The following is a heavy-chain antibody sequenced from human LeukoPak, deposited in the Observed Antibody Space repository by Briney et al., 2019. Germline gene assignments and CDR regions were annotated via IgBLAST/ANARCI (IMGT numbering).Heavy chain of an antibody. D-gene: IGHD3-10*01. J-gene: IGHJ1*01. Sequence: VQPGGSLRLSCAASGFTFSNYWMSWVRQAPGKGLEWVAVISYDGSNKYYADSVKGRFTISRDNSKNTLYLQMNSLRAEDTAVYYCARDRYVRDYYGSGSYPYAEYFQHWGQGTLVTVSS. CDR3: ARDRYVRDYYGSGSYPYAEYFQH. V-gene: IGHV3-30*03. CDR2: ISYDGSNK. CDR1: GFTFSNYW.